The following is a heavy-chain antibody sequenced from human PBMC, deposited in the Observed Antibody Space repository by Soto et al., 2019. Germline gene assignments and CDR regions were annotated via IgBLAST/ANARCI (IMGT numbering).Heavy chain of an antibody. Sequence: SETLSLTCTVSGGSISSSSYYWGWIRQPPGKGLEWIGSIYYSGSTYYNPSLKSRVTISVDTSKNQFSLKLSSVTAADTAVYYCARLTLYGSGTVIDYWGQGTLVTVSS. CDR3: ARLTLYGSGTVIDY. V-gene: IGHV4-39*01. D-gene: IGHD3-10*01. CDR2: IYYSGST. J-gene: IGHJ4*02. CDR1: GGSISSSSYY.